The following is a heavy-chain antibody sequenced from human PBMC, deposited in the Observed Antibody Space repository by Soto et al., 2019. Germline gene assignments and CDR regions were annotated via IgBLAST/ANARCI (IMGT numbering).Heavy chain of an antibody. V-gene: IGHV4-59*01. J-gene: IGHJ4*02. CDR2: IYYSGST. CDR3: ARDQGGYKDFDY. D-gene: IGHD5-12*01. CDR1: GGSISSYY. Sequence: SETLSVTCTVSGGSISSYYWSWIRQPPGKGLEWIGYIYYSGSTNYNPSLKSRVTISVDTSKNQFSLKLSSVTAADTAVYYCARDQGGYKDFDYRGQGTLVTVSS.